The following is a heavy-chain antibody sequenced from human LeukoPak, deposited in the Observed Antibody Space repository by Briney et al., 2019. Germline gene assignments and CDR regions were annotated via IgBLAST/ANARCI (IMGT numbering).Heavy chain of an antibody. CDR2: ISGSGGST. CDR1: GFTFSSYA. D-gene: IGHD2-2*01. CDR3: AKELGYSSSTSCRERYYYYYGMDV. Sequence: GGSLRLSCAASGFTFSSYAMSWVRQAPGKGLEWVSAISGSGGSTYYADSVKGRFTISRDNSKNTLYLQMNSLRAEDTAVYYCAKELGYSSSTSCRERYYYYYGMDVWGQGTTVTVSS. J-gene: IGHJ6*02. V-gene: IGHV3-23*01.